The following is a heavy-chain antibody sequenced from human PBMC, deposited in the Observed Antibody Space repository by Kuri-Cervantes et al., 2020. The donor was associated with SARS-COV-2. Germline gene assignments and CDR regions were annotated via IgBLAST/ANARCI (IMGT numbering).Heavy chain of an antibody. CDR2: LSGSGVST. Sequence: GGSLRLSCAASGFTFSSNAMSWVRQAPGKGLEWVSGLSGSGVSTYYAESVKGRFTISRDNSKNTLYLQMNSLRAEDTAVYYCAKDWDSRDYYLFDHWGQGTLVTVSS. CDR3: AKDWDSRDYYLFDH. D-gene: IGHD3-22*01. CDR1: GFTFSSNA. J-gene: IGHJ4*02. V-gene: IGHV3-23*01.